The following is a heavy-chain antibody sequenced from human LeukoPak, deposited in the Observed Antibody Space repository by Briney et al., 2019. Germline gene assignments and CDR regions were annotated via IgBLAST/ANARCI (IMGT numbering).Heavy chain of an antibody. J-gene: IGHJ4*02. CDR3: ARETCSGGSCYSDY. D-gene: IGHD2-15*01. CDR1: GYTFTSYD. Sequence: ASVKVSCKASGYTFTSYDINWVRQAPGQGLEWMGWINTNTGNPTYAQGFTGRFVFSLDTSVSTAYLQISSLKAEDTAVYYCARETCSGGSCYSDYWGQGTLVTVSS. V-gene: IGHV7-4-1*02. CDR2: INTNTGNP.